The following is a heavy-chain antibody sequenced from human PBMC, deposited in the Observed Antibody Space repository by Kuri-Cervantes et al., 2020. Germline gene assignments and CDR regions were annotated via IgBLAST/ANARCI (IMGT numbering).Heavy chain of an antibody. V-gene: IGHV3-23*01. Sequence: GGSLRLSCAASGFTFSNAWMSWVRQAPGKGLEWVSAISGSGGSTYYADSVKGRFTISRDNSKNTLYLQMNSLRAEDTAVYYCATQRRGTTAWGQGTLVTVSS. CDR2: ISGSGGST. J-gene: IGHJ4*02. CDR3: ATQRRGTTA. D-gene: IGHD1-1*01. CDR1: GFTFSNAW.